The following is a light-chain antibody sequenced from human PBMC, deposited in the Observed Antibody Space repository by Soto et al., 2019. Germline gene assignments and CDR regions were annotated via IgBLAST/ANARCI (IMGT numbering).Light chain of an antibody. J-gene: IGLJ1*01. V-gene: IGLV1-47*02. CDR2: SNN. Sequence: QSVLTQPPSASGTPGQRVTISCSGSSSNIGSNYVYWYQQLPGTAPKLLIYSNNQRPSGVPDRFSGSKSGTSASLAISGLRSADEADYYCAAWDDSLSGSYVFGTGTKATVL. CDR3: AAWDDSLSGSYV. CDR1: SSNIGSNY.